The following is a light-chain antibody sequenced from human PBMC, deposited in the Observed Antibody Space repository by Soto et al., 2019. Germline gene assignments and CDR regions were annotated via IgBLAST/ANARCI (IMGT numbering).Light chain of an antibody. V-gene: IGKV1-8*01. Sequence: IQMTQSPSSLSASVGDRFTITFLASQGISSYLAWYQQKPGKAPKLLIYAASTLQSGVPSRFSGSGSGTDFTLTISCLQSEDFATYYCQQYYSYPWTFGQGTKVDIK. CDR1: QGISSY. J-gene: IGKJ1*01. CDR3: QQYYSYPWT. CDR2: AAS.